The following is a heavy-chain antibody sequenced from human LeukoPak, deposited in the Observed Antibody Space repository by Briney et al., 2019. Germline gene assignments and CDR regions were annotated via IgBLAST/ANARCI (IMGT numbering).Heavy chain of an antibody. CDR2: INHSGST. J-gene: IGHJ6*03. Sequence: SETLSLTCAVYGGSFSGYYWSWIRQPPGKGLEWIGEINHSGSTNYNPSLKSRVTISVDTSKKQFSLKLSSVAAADTAVYHCARVRRWFGEAGDQYYMDVWGKGTTVTISS. D-gene: IGHD3-10*01. CDR1: GGSFSGYY. CDR3: ARVRRWFGEAGDQYYMDV. V-gene: IGHV4-34*01.